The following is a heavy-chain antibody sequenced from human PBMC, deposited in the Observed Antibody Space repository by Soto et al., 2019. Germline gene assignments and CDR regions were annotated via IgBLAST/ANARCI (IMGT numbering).Heavy chain of an antibody. J-gene: IGHJ4*02. V-gene: IGHV4-34*01. CDR3: ARRRDGGAAI. D-gene: IGHD2-15*01. CDR1: GGSFSGYY. CDR2: RNPSGTT. Sequence: QVQLQQWGAGLLKPSETLSLTCAVYGGSFSGYYWSWIRQPPGKGLEWIGERNPSGTTNYTPSLKSRVTMSGDTPKTPFSLKMTSVPPADTAVYYCARRRDGGAAIWGQGTLVTVSS.